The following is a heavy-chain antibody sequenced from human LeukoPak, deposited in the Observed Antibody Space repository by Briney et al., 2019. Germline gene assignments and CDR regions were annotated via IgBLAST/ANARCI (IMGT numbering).Heavy chain of an antibody. CDR2: ISTYNGNT. CDR3: ARSSLAVAGSVFDY. D-gene: IGHD6-19*01. CDR1: GYTFTSYG. Sequence: ASVKVSCKASGYTFTSYGISWVRQAPGQGLEWMGWISTYNGNTHYAQKLQGRVTMTTDASTSTAYMELRSLRSDDTAVYYCARSSLAVAGSVFDYWGQGTLVTVSS. J-gene: IGHJ4*02. V-gene: IGHV1-18*01.